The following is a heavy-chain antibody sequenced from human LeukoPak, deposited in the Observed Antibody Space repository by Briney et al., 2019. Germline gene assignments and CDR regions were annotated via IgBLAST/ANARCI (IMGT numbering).Heavy chain of an antibody. CDR2: MSYSGST. CDR3: AREEMATIF. D-gene: IGHD5-24*01. CDR1: GGSISSSIYY. J-gene: IGHJ4*02. Sequence: SETLSLTCTVSGGSISSSIYYWGWIRQPPGKGLEWIGSMSYSGSTYYNPSLKSRVTISVDTSKNQFSLKLSSVTAADTAVYYCAREEMATIFWGQGTLVTVSS. V-gene: IGHV4-39*02.